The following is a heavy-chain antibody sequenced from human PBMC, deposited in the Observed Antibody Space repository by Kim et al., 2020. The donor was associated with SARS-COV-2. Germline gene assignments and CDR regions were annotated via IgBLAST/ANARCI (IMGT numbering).Heavy chain of an antibody. CDR3: AGEPLAAAGTFFFY. V-gene: IGHV3-48*02. Sequence: ADSVKGRCTNARDNAKNSLYLQMNSLRDEDTAVYYCAGEPLAAAGTFFFYWGQGTLVTVSS. D-gene: IGHD6-13*01. J-gene: IGHJ4*02.